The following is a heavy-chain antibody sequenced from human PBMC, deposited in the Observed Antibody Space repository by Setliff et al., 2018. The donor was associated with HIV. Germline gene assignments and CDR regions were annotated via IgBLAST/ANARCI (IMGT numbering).Heavy chain of an antibody. CDR1: GFTFSKYS. V-gene: IGHV3-48*01. CDR3: ARLREYYSYGMDV. J-gene: IGHJ6*02. CDR2: IGSSGSTI. Sequence: PGGSLRLSCTASGFTFSKYSMNWVRQAPGKGLEWVSYIGSSGSTIYYADSVKDRFTSSRDNARNSLFLQMNSLRAEDTAVYYCARLREYYSYGMDVWGQGTTVTVSS.